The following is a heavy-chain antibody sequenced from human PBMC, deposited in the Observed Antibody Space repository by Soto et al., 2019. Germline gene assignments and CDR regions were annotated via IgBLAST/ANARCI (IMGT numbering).Heavy chain of an antibody. CDR3: SAHRSSLTMRRGVIIGDYYYSGMDV. V-gene: IGHV3-64*04. Sequence: GGSLRLSCSASGFTFSSYAMHWVRQAPGKGLEYASAISSNGGSTYYADSVKGRFTISRDNSKNTLYLQMNSLRAEDTAVYYCSAHRSSLTMRRGVIIGDYYYSGMDVWGQGTTVTVSS. CDR2: ISSNGGST. J-gene: IGHJ6*02. D-gene: IGHD3-10*01. CDR1: GFTFSSYA.